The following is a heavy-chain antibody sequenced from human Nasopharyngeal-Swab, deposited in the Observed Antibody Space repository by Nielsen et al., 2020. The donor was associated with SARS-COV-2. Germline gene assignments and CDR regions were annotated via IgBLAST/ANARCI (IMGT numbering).Heavy chain of an antibody. CDR3: ARQMDHDDIRTAFDV. Sequence: GESLKISWKGSGYTFGTSWIGWVRQMPGKGLEWVGSIYPGDSDTRYSPSFQGQVTISADKSTSYTYLQWSRLEASDTAMHYCARQMDHDDIRTAFDVWGQGTMVTASS. J-gene: IGHJ3*01. V-gene: IGHV5-51*01. CDR1: GYTFGTSW. D-gene: IGHD1-14*01. CDR2: IYPGDSDT.